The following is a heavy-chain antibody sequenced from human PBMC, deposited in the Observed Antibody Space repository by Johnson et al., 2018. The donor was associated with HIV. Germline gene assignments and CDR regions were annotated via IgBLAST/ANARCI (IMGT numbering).Heavy chain of an antibody. CDR3: ARDVRWLPDVFDS. CDR1: GFTFSSYA. J-gene: IGHJ3*02. D-gene: IGHD5-24*01. Sequence: QVQLVESGGGLVQPGGSLRLSCAASGFTFSSYAMHWVRQAPGKGLEYVSAISSNGGSTYYADSVKGRFTISRDNSKNTVYLEMNSLRAEDTAVYYCARDVRWLPDVFDSWGQGTMVTVSS. CDR2: ISSNGGST. V-gene: IGHV3-64*04.